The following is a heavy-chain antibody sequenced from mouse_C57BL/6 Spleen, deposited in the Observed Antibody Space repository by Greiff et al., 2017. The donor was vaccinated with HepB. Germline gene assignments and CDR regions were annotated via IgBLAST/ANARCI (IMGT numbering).Heavy chain of an antibody. J-gene: IGHJ1*03. V-gene: IGHV3-6*01. CDR2: ISYDGSN. CDR3: ARVTRITTVVEGYFDV. D-gene: IGHD1-1*01. Sequence: VQLKESGPGLVKPSQSLSLTCSVTGYSITSGYYWNWIRQFPGNKLEWMGYISYDGSNNYNPSLKNRISITRDTSKNQFFLKLNSVTTEDTATYYCARVTRITTVVEGYFDVWGTGTTVTVSS. CDR1: GYSITSGYY.